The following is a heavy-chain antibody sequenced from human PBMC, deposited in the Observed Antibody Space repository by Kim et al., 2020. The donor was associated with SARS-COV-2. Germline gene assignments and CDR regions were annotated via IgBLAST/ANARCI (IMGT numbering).Heavy chain of an antibody. V-gene: IGHV1-69*13. D-gene: IGHD6-13*01. CDR1: GGTFSSYA. CDR2: IISIFGTA. Sequence: SVKVSCKASGGTFSSYAISWVRQAPGQGLEWMGGIISIFGTANYAQKFQGRVTITADESTSTAYMELSSLRSEDTAVYYCARSIAAAGIHAFDIWGQGTMVTVSS. CDR3: ARSIAAAGIHAFDI. J-gene: IGHJ3*02.